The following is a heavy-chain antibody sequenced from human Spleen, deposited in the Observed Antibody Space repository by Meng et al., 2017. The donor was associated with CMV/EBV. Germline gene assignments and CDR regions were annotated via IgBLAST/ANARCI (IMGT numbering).Heavy chain of an antibody. CDR2: IYYSGTT. CDR3: AGGDVNCYDF. J-gene: IGHJ4*02. V-gene: IGHV4-59*11. CDR1: GASINNLY. Sequence: QVLREESGPGLLRASQPLALPVAGSGASINNLYWSWLRQLTGKGLDWFGYIYYSGTTCYNPFLKSRPTISVDTSKNLFSRRLSSVTADDTAVYYCAGGDVNCYDFWGQGTLVTVSS.